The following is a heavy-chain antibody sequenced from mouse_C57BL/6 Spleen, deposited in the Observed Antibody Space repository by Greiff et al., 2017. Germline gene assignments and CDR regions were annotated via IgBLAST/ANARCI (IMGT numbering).Heavy chain of an antibody. V-gene: IGHV5-17*01. J-gene: IGHJ4*01. CDR2: ISSGSSTI. CDR1: GFTFSDYG. Sequence: EVMLVESGGGLVKPGGSLKLSCAASGFTFSDYGMHWVRQAPEKGLEWVAYISSGSSTIYYADTVKGRFTISRDNAKNTLCLQMTSLRSEDTAMYYCARDLLPSYYAMDYWGQGTSVTVSS. CDR3: ARDLLPSYYAMDY. D-gene: IGHD2-10*01.